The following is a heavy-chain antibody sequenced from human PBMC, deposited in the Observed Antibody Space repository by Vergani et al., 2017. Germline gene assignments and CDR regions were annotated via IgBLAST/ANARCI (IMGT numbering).Heavy chain of an antibody. V-gene: IGHV3-30*03. CDR1: RFTFSSYG. Sequence: QVQLVESGGGVVQPGRSLRLSCAASRFTFSSYGMHWVRQAPGKGLEWVAVISYDGSNKYYADSVKGRFTISRDNSKNTLYLQMNSLRAEDTAVYYCARGPFTNFRELSGFDYWGQGTLVTVSS. CDR3: ARGPFTNFRELSGFDY. J-gene: IGHJ4*02. CDR2: ISYDGSNK. D-gene: IGHD3-16*02.